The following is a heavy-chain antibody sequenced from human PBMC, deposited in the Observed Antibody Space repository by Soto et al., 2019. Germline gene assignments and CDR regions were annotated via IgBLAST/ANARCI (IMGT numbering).Heavy chain of an antibody. CDR3: ARVKITFGGAFTPTSPFDY. CDR1: GYTFTSYG. D-gene: IGHD3-16*01. CDR2: ISAYNGNT. V-gene: IGHV1-18*04. Sequence: ASVKVSCKASGYTFTSYGISWVRQAPGQGLEWMGWISAYNGNTNYAQKLQGRVTMTTDTSTSTAYMELRSLRSDDTAVYYCARVKITFGGAFTPTSPFDYWGQGTLVTVSS. J-gene: IGHJ4*02.